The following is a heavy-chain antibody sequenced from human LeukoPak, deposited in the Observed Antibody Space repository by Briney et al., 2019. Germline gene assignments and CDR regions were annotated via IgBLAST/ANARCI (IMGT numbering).Heavy chain of an antibody. D-gene: IGHD5-18*01. CDR1: GYSISSGYY. CDR3: ARVGGYSYGNYYFNY. CDR2: ISRSGST. V-gene: IGHV4-38-2*01. Sequence: KPSETLSLTCAVSGYSISSGYYWGWIRQPPGKGLDWIGSISRSGSTYYNPSLRSRVTISIDTSKNQFSLRLNSVTATDTAVYYCARVGGYSYGNYYFNYWGQGTLVTVSS. J-gene: IGHJ4*02.